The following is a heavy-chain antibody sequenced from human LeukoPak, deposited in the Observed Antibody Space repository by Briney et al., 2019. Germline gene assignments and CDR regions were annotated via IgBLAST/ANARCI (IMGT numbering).Heavy chain of an antibody. CDR3: AMRSYGMDV. Sequence: SETLSLTCAVYGGSFSGYYWSWIRQPSGKGLEWIGEINHSGSTNYNPSLKSRVTISVDTSKNQFSLKLSSVTAADTAVYYCAMRSYGMDVWGQGTTVTVSS. V-gene: IGHV4-34*01. CDR1: GGSFSGYY. J-gene: IGHJ6*02. CDR2: INHSGST.